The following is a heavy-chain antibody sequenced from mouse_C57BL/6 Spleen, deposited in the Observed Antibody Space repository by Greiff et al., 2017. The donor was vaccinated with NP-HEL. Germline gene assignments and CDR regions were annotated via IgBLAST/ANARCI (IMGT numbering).Heavy chain of an antibody. CDR2: IDPEDGDT. CDR1: GFNIKDYY. Sequence: EVKLVESGAELVRPGASVKLSCTASGFNIKDYYMHWVKQRPEQGLEWIGRIDPEDGDTEYAPKFQGKATMTADTSSNTAYLQLSSLTSEDTAVYYCTMDYYGSTFAYWGQGTLVTVSA. D-gene: IGHD1-1*01. J-gene: IGHJ3*01. V-gene: IGHV14-1*01. CDR3: TMDYYGSTFAY.